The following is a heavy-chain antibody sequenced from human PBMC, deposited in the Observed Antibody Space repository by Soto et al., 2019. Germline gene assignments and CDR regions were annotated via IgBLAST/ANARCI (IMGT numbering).Heavy chain of an antibody. D-gene: IGHD6-13*01. J-gene: IGHJ6*02. CDR3: ARIAAAGTSWYYYYGMDV. CDR1: GFTFSSYW. CDR2: IKQDGSEK. Sequence: VGSLRLSCAASGFTFSSYWMSWVRQAPGKGLEWVANIKQDGSEKYYVDSVKGRFTISRDNAKNSLYLQMNSLRAEDTAVYYCARIAAAGTSWYYYYGMDVWGQGTTVTVSS. V-gene: IGHV3-7*03.